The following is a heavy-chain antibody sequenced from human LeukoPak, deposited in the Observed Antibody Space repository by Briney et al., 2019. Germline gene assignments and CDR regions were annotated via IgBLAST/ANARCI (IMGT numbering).Heavy chain of an antibody. V-gene: IGHV1-46*01. J-gene: IGHJ4*02. CDR3: ARDAMSSVTTSPHYFDY. CDR1: GYTFTSYY. CDR2: INPSGGST. Sequence: GASVKVSCKASGYTFTSYYMHWVRQAPGQGLEWMGIINPSGGSTSYAQKFQGRVTMTRDTSTSTVYMDLSSLRSEDTAVYYCARDAMSSVTTSPHYFDYRGQGTLVTVSS. D-gene: IGHD4-17*01.